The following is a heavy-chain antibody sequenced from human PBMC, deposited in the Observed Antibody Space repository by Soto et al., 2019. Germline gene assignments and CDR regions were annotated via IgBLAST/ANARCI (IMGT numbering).Heavy chain of an antibody. CDR3: AISRYWYFDL. D-gene: IGHD6-19*01. Sequence: VASVKVSCKASGYTFTSYDINWVRQATGQGLEWMGRIIPNRGKASYAQKFQGRVTITADNSTSTAYMELSSLRSEDTAVYYCAISRYWYFDLWGRGTLVTVSS. CDR1: GYTFTSYD. CDR2: IIPNRGKA. V-gene: IGHV1-69*04. J-gene: IGHJ2*01.